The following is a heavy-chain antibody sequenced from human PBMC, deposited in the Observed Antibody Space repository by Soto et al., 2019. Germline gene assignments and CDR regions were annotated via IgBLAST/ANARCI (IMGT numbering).Heavy chain of an antibody. CDR1: GFTFSSYA. J-gene: IGHJ6*02. CDR2: ISGSGGST. D-gene: IGHD6-19*01. V-gene: IGHV3-23*01. CDR3: AKGKGIAVAGLTGPYYYYGMDV. Sequence: PGGSLRLSCAASGFTFSSYAMSWVRQAPGKGLEWVSAISGSGGSTYYADSVKGRFTISRDNSKNTLYLQMNSLRAEDTAVYYCAKGKGIAVAGLTGPYYYYGMDVWGQGTTVTVSS.